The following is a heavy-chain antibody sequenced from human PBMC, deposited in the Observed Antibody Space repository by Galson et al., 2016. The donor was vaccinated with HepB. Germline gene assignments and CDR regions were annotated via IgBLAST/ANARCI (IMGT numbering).Heavy chain of an antibody. D-gene: IGHD6-25*01. CDR2: TSYRSKWYN. CDR1: GDSVSSNTAG. CDR3: AGEGASGYALDY. J-gene: IGHJ4*02. V-gene: IGHV6-1*01. Sequence: CAIFGDSVSSNTAGWHWIRQSPSRGLEWLGRTSYRSKWYNDYADSVKSRITINPDTAKNQLSLQLHTVTPDDSAFYDCAGEGASGYALDYWGQGTLVTVSS.